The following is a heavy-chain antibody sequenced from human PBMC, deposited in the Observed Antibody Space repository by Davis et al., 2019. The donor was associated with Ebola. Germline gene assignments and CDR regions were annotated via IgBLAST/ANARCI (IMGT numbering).Heavy chain of an antibody. D-gene: IGHD5-12*01. J-gene: IGHJ6*02. V-gene: IGHV1-69*13. Sequence: SVKVSCKASLGTFSSYAISWVRQAPGHGLEWMGGIIPIFGTANYAQKFQGRFTITADESTSTAYMELSSLRSEDTAVYYCARGTAKSIVATITHYYHGMDVWGQGTTVTVSS. CDR1: LGTFSSYA. CDR2: IIPIFGTA. CDR3: ARGTAKSIVATITHYYHGMDV.